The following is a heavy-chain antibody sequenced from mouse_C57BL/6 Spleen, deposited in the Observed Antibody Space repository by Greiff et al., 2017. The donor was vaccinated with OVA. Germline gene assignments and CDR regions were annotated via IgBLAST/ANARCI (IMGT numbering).Heavy chain of an antibody. Sequence: VQLQQSGPGLVQPSQSLSITCTVSGFSLTSYGVHWVRQSPGKGLEWLGVIWSGGSTDYNAAFISRLSISKDNSKSQVFFKMNSLQADDTAIYYCARPSLYGNYGYYAMDYWGQGTSVTVSS. CDR2: IWSGGST. J-gene: IGHJ4*01. V-gene: IGHV2-2*01. CDR3: ARPSLYGNYGYYAMDY. CDR1: GFSLTSYG. D-gene: IGHD2-1*01.